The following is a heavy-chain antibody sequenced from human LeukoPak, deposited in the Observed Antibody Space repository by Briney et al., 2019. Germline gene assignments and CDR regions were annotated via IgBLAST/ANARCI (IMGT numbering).Heavy chain of an antibody. Sequence: PVGSLRLSCVVSGFTFSAYWMSWGRQAPEKELEWVANINQDGSVKNYVDSVKGRFAISRDNAKNSLYLQVNSLRAEDSAVYYCARDGVAPGIYFDYWGQGTLVIVSS. J-gene: IGHJ4*02. CDR3: ARDGVAPGIYFDY. CDR1: GFTFSAYW. D-gene: IGHD2-2*01. CDR2: INQDGSVK. V-gene: IGHV3-7*05.